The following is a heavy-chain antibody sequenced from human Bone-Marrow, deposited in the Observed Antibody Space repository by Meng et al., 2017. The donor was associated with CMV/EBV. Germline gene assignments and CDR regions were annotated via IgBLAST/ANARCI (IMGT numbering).Heavy chain of an antibody. CDR3: AKIGLPDDAFDI. J-gene: IGHJ3*02. V-gene: IGHV3-30*02. CDR2: IRFDGSNA. Sequence: GESLKISCAASGFTFSSYAMHWVRQAPGKGLEWVAFIRFDGSNAYYADCVKGRFTISRDNSKNTLYLQMNSLRPEDSAVYYCAKIGLPDDAFDIWGQGTMVTVSS. D-gene: IGHD5-18*01. CDR1: GFTFSSYA.